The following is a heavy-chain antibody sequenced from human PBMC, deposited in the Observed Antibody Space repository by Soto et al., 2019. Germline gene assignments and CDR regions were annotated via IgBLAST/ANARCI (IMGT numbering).Heavy chain of an antibody. V-gene: IGHV3-72*01. J-gene: IGHJ4*02. CDR1: GFSFSDHY. Sequence: EVHLVESGGALVQPGGSLRLSCAASGFSFSDHYRDWVRQAPGRGLEWLGRIKNKAYSYTTEYAASVSGRFIILRDDSSNSLYLQMNSLKTEDTAVSFCTREMYYYDSTGFDYWGQGTLVTVAS. D-gene: IGHD3-22*01. CDR2: IKNKAYSYTT. CDR3: TREMYYYDSTGFDY.